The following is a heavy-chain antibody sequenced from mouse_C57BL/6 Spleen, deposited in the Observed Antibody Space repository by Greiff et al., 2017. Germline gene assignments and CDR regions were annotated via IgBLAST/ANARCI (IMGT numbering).Heavy chain of an antibody. CDR2: INPNNGGT. V-gene: IGHV1-26*01. Sequence: VQLQQSGPELVKPGASVKISCKASGYTFTDYYMNWVQQSHGKSLEWIGDINPNNGGTSYNQKFKGKATLTVDKSSSTAYMELRSLTSEDSAVYYCARVGLLRFYAMDYWGQGTSVTVSS. J-gene: IGHJ4*01. CDR1: GYTFTDYY. D-gene: IGHD1-1*01. CDR3: ARVGLLRFYAMDY.